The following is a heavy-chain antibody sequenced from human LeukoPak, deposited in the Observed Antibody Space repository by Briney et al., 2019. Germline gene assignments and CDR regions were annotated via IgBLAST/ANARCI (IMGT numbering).Heavy chain of an antibody. V-gene: IGHV1-18*04. Sequence: ASVKVSCKASGYTFTSYGISWVRQAPGQGLEWMGWISAYNGNTNYAQKLQGRVTMTTETSTSTAYMELRSLRSDDTAVYYCAREYCSGGSCYWGDFDYWGQGTLVTVSS. CDR3: AREYCSGGSCYWGDFDY. D-gene: IGHD2-15*01. CDR1: GYTFTSYG. CDR2: ISAYNGNT. J-gene: IGHJ4*02.